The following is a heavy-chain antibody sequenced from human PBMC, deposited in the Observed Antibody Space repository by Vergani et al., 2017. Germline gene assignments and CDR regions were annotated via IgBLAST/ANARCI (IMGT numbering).Heavy chain of an antibody. CDR1: GFPFSSYA. CDR2: ISYDGSNK. CDR3: ARGRYCRSTSCPDAFDI. V-gene: IGHV3-30-3*01. Sequence: QVQLVESGGGVVQPGRSLRLSCAASGFPFSSYAMHWVRQAPGKGLEWVAVISYDGSNKYYADSVKGRFTISRDNSKNTLYLQMNSLRAEDTAVYYCARGRYCRSTSCPDAFDIWGQGTMVTVSS. J-gene: IGHJ3*02. D-gene: IGHD2-2*01.